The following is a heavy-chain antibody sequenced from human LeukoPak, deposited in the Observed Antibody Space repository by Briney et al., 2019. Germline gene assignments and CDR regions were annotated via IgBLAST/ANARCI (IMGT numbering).Heavy chain of an antibody. D-gene: IGHD3-22*01. Sequence: GASVKVSCKASGYTFTSYGISWVRQAPGQGLEWMGRIIPILGIANYAQKFQGRVTITADKSTSTAYMELSSPRSEDTAVYYCARLDYYDSSGYYYGAFDIWGQGTMVTVSS. CDR3: ARLDYYDSSGYYYGAFDI. J-gene: IGHJ3*02. CDR1: GYTFTSYG. CDR2: IIPILGIA. V-gene: IGHV1-69*04.